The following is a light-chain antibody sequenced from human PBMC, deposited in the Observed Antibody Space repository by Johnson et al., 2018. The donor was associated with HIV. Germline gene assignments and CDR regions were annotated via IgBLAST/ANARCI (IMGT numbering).Light chain of an antibody. CDR1: SSNIGNNY. J-gene: IGLJ1*01. V-gene: IGLV1-51*02. Sequence: HSVLTQPPSVSAAPGQKVTISCSGSSSNIGNNYVSWYQQLPGTAPKLLIYENNKRPSGIPDRFSGSKSGTSATLRITGLQTGDEADYYCGTWDSGLGALYVFRTGTNVTVL. CDR2: ENN. CDR3: GTWDSGLGALYV.